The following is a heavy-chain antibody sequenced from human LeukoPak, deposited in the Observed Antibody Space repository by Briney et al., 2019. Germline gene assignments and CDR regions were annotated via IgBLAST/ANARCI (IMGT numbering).Heavy chain of an antibody. V-gene: IGHV3-21*01. CDR2: ISSSSSYI. D-gene: IGHD5-24*01. J-gene: IGHJ4*02. Sequence: EWVSSISSSSSYIYYADSVKGRFTISRDNAKNSLYLQMNSLRAEDTAVYYCARVSRDTFDYWGQGTLVTVSS. CDR3: ARVSRDTFDY.